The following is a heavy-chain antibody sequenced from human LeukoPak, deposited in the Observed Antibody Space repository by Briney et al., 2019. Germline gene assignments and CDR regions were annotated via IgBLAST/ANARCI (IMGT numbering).Heavy chain of an antibody. V-gene: IGHV1-18*01. D-gene: IGHD2-15*01. CDR3: ARDGAGCSGGSCPRSPFDY. CDR1: GYTFTSYG. CDR2: ISAYNGNT. J-gene: IGHJ4*02. Sequence: VASVKVSCKASGYTFTSYGISWVRQAPGQGLEWMGWISAYNGNTNYAQKLQGRVTMTTDTSTSTAYMELRSLRSDDTAVYYCARDGAGCSGGSCPRSPFDYWGQGTLVTVSS.